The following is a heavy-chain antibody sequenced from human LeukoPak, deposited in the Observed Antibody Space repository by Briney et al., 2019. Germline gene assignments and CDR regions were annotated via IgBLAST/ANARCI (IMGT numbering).Heavy chain of an antibody. CDR2: IRSTAYGATT. CDR3: TRGVYQLLYFDY. Sequence: GGSLRLSCTASEFIFGDYAMSWVRQAPEKGLEWVAFIRSTAYGATTEYAASVKDRFTISRDDSKRIAYLQMNSLKTDDTAVYYCTRGVYQLLYFDYWGQGALVTVSS. D-gene: IGHD6-13*01. V-gene: IGHV3-49*04. CDR1: EFIFGDYA. J-gene: IGHJ4*02.